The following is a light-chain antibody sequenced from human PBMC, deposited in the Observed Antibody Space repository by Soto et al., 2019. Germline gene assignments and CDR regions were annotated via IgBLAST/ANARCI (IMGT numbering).Light chain of an antibody. V-gene: IGLV4-69*01. Sequence: QSVLTQSPSASASLGASVKLTCTLSSGHSNYAIAWHQPQPEKGLRYLTNVNHYVSHKKGDGIPERFSGSSSGAERYLTITSLQSEDEAHYYCQTWGTGTRVFGGGTKLTVL. CDR1: SGHSNYA. CDR2: VNHYVSH. CDR3: QTWGTGTRV. J-gene: IGLJ2*01.